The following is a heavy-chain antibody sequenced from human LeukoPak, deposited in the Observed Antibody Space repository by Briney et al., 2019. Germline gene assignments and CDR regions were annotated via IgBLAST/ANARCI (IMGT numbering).Heavy chain of an antibody. V-gene: IGHV4-59*01. D-gene: IGHD1-1*01. CDR3: ARDWNREPNWFDP. Sequence: ATETLSLTCTVSGGSISSYYWSWIRQPPGKGLEWIGYIYYSGSTNYNPSLKSRVTISVDTSKNQFSLKLSSVTAADTAVYYSARDWNREPNWFDPWGQGTLVTVSS. J-gene: IGHJ5*02. CDR2: IYYSGST. CDR1: GGSISSYY.